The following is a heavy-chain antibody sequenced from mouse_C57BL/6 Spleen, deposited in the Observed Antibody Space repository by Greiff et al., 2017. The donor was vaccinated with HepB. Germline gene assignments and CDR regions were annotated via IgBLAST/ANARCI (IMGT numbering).Heavy chain of an antibody. CDR1: GFSFNTYA. D-gene: IGHD2-5*01. Sequence: EVQGVESGGGLVQPKGSLKLSCAASGFSFNTYAMNWVHQAPGKGLEWVARIRSKSNNYATYYADSVKDRFTISRDDSESMLYLQMNNLKTEDTAMYYCVRGTYSNYDAMDYWGQGTSVTVSS. V-gene: IGHV10-1*01. CDR3: VRGTYSNYDAMDY. CDR2: IRSKSNNYAT. J-gene: IGHJ4*01.